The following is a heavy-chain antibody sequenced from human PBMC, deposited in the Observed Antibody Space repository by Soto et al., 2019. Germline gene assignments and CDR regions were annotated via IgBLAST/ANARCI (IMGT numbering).Heavy chain of an antibody. CDR1: GYTFRSYG. CDR3: AKADSNYAGRFSYYYMDV. CDR2: ISGYNGNT. V-gene: IGHV1-18*01. J-gene: IGHJ6*03. Sequence: ASVKASCKASGYTFRSYGISWVRQAPGQGLEWMGWISGYNGNTHYSQKFQGKVTMTTDTSTSTAYMELRNLRSDDTAVYYCAKADSNYAGRFSYYYMDVWGTGTMVTVSS. D-gene: IGHD4-4*01.